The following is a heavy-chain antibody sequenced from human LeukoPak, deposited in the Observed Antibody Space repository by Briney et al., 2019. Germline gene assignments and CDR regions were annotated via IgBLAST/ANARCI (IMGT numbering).Heavy chain of an antibody. CDR1: GFTFSSYA. J-gene: IGHJ6*03. CDR3: AKRGSGSYYYYMDV. V-gene: IGHV3-23*01. D-gene: IGHD6-19*01. Sequence: GGSLRLSCAASGFTFSSYAMSWVRQAPGKGPEWVSAISGSGGSTYYADSVKGRFTISRDNSKNTLYLQMNSLRAEDTAVYYCAKRGSGSYYYYMDVWGKGTTVTVSS. CDR2: ISGSGGST.